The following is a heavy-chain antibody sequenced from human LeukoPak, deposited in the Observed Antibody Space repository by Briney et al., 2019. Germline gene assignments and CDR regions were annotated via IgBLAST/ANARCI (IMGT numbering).Heavy chain of an antibody. Sequence: PGGSLRLSCAASGFTFSDYYMSWIRQAPGKGLEWVSGISGSGGSTYYADSVKGRFTISRDNSKNTLYLQMNSLRAEDTAVYYCAKADYGDYDWFDPWGQGTLVTVFS. CDR2: ISGSGGST. J-gene: IGHJ5*02. CDR3: AKADYGDYDWFDP. D-gene: IGHD4-17*01. V-gene: IGHV3-23*01. CDR1: GFTFSDYY.